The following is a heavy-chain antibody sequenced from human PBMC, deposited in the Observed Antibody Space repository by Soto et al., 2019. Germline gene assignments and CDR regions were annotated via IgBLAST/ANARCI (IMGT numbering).Heavy chain of an antibody. CDR1: GFTVSSNY. Sequence: GGSLRLSCTASGFTVSSNYMSWVRQAPGKGLEWVSVIYSGGSTYYADSVKGRFTISRDNSKNTLYLQMNSLRAEDTAVYYCASSPPEYSGYWSQNPYYFDYWGQGTLVTVSS. D-gene: IGHD5-12*01. J-gene: IGHJ4*02. V-gene: IGHV3-66*01. CDR2: IYSGGST. CDR3: ASSPPEYSGYWSQNPYYFDY.